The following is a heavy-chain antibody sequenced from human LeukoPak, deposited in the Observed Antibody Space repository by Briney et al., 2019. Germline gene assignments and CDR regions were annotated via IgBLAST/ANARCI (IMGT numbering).Heavy chain of an antibody. D-gene: IGHD6-19*01. CDR2: ISFDGSAK. CDR1: GFTFSNYG. CDR3: AKDRAVAGTYYYYYMDV. Sequence: GRSLRLSCAASGFTFSNYGMHWVRQAPGKGLEWVSVISFDGSAKYYADSVKGRFTISRDNSQNTLYLQIHSLRAEDTAVYYCAKDRAVAGTYYYYYMDVWGKGTTVTVSS. V-gene: IGHV3-30*18. J-gene: IGHJ6*03.